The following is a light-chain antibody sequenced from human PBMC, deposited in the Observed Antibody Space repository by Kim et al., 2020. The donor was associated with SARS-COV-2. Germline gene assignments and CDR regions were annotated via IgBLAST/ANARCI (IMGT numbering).Light chain of an antibody. Sequence: QLALTQSSSASASLGSSVKLTCTLSSGHSSYIIAWHQQQPGKAPRYLMKLESSGSYNKGSGVPDRFSGSSFGADRYLTISNLQSEDEADYYCETWDSNTRVFGGGTQLTVL. CDR3: ETWDSNTRV. CDR2: LESSGSY. V-gene: IGLV4-60*03. J-gene: IGLJ3*02. CDR1: SGHSSYI.